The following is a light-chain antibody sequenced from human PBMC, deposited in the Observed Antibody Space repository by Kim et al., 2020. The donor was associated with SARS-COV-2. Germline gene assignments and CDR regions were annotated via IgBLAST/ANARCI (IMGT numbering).Light chain of an antibody. CDR2: EGT. CDR1: ELGDKY. J-gene: IGLJ2*01. Sequence: SYELTQPPSVSVFPGQTATIACSGDELGDKYACWYQQKPGQSPVLVIYEGTEQPSGIPERFSGSKSGTTATLTISGTQTLDEADYYCQAWDRRTVIFGGGTQLTVL. V-gene: IGLV3-1*01. CDR3: QAWDRRTVI.